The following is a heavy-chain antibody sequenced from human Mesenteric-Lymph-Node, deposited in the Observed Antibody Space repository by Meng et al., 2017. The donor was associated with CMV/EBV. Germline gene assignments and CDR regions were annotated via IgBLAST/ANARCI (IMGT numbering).Heavy chain of an antibody. D-gene: IGHD2-21*01. J-gene: IGHJ6*02. CDR2: INPSGGST. CDR1: GYTFTSYY. V-gene: IGHV1-46*01. CDR3: ARGNRGDCCYYYYGMDV. Sequence: ASVKVSCKASGYTFTSYYMHWVRQAPGQGLEWMGIINPSGGSTSYAQKFQGRVTMTRDTSTSTVYMELSSLRSEDTAVYYCARGNRGDCCYYYYGMDVWGQGTTVTVSS.